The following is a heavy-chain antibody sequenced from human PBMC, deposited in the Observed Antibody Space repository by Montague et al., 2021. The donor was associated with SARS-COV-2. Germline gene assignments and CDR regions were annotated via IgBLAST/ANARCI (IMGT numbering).Heavy chain of an antibody. J-gene: IGHJ3*02. CDR2: IYYSGST. CDR3: ARQIPLRTNIVVVTALLGGAFDI. Sequence: SQTLSLTCTVSGGSISSYYWSWIRQPPGKGLEWIGYIYYSGSTNYNPSLKSRVTISIDTSKNQFSLKLSSVTAADTAVYYCARQIPLRTNIVVVTALLGGAFDIWGQGKMVTVSS. V-gene: IGHV4-59*08. CDR1: GGSISSYY. D-gene: IGHD2-21*02.